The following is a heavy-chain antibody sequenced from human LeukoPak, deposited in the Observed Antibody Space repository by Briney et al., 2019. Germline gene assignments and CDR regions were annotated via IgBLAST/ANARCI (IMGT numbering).Heavy chain of an antibody. CDR2: ISWNSGSI. J-gene: IGHJ4*02. D-gene: IGHD6-13*01. CDR1: GFTFDDYP. V-gene: IGHV3-9*01. CDR3: AKGTSYSSSWYSSIDY. Sequence: GGSLRLSFAASGFTFDDYPMHWVRQAPGKGLEWVSGISWNSGSIGYADSVKGRFTISRDNAKNSLYLQMNSLRTEDSALYYCAKGTSYSSSWYSSIDYWGQGTLVTVSS.